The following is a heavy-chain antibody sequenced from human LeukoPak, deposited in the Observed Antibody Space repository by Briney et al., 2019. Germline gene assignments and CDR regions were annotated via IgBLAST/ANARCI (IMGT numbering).Heavy chain of an antibody. J-gene: IGHJ1*01. V-gene: IGHV4-38-2*02. CDR3: ARDSPSSIWSSLEYFQH. Sequence: ASETLSLTCAVSGYSMSSGYYWGWIRQPPGMGLEWIGGMYHSGSTYYNPSLKSRVTISVDTSKNQFSLKLSSVTAADTAVYYCARDSPSSIWSSLEYFQHWGQGTLVTVSS. CDR2: MYHSGST. CDR1: GYSMSSGYY. D-gene: IGHD6-13*01.